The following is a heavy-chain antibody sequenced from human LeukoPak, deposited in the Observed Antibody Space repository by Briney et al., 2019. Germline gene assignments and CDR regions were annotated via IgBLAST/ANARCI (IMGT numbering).Heavy chain of an antibody. CDR3: ARDVNEQYTSPYYYYMDV. J-gene: IGHJ6*03. CDR2: INPNSGGT. Sequence: VASVKVSCKSSGYTFTGYYMHWVRQAPGRGLAWVGWINPNSGGTNYAQKFQGRVTMTRDTSISTAYMELSRLRSDDTAVYYCARDVNEQYTSPYYYYMDVWGKGTTVTVSS. CDR1: GYTFTGYY. V-gene: IGHV1-2*02. D-gene: IGHD1-1*01.